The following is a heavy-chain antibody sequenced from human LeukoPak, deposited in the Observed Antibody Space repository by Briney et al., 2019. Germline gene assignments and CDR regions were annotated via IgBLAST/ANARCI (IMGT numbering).Heavy chain of an antibody. J-gene: IGHJ4*02. CDR1: GYTFTCYG. D-gene: IGHD3-10*01. CDR3: AREQFKGSPSDY. CDR2: ISAYNGNT. Sequence: ASVKVSCKASGYTFTCYGISWVRQAPGQGLEWMGWISAYNGNTNYAQKLQGRVTMTTDTSTSTAYMELRSLRSDDTAVYYCAREQFKGSPSDYWGQGTLVTVSS. V-gene: IGHV1-18*01.